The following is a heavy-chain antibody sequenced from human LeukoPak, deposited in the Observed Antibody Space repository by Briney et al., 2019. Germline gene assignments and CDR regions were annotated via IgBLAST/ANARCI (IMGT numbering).Heavy chain of an antibody. V-gene: IGHV3-9*01. Sequence: PGGSLRLSCAASGFTFDDFAMHWVRQAPGKGLEWVTGINWNGDRTVYADSVRGRFTIDRDNSKNFLYLEMNSLRPDDTALYFCTKDSGGSISSGSTFDYWGLGTLVTVSS. CDR3: TKDSGGSISSGSTFDY. CDR2: INWNGDRT. D-gene: IGHD3-16*01. CDR1: GFTFDDFA. J-gene: IGHJ4*02.